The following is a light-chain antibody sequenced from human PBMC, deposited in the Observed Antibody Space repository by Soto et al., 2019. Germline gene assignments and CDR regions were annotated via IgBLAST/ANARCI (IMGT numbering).Light chain of an antibody. Sequence: QAVLTQPPSASGTPGQRVTISCSGSSSNIGSNYVYWYQQLPGTAPKLLIYRNNQRPSGVPDRFSGSKSGPSASLAISGLRSEDEADYYCAAWDDSLSGHYVFGTGTKLTVL. J-gene: IGLJ1*01. CDR1: SSNIGSNY. V-gene: IGLV1-47*01. CDR3: AAWDDSLSGHYV. CDR2: RNN.